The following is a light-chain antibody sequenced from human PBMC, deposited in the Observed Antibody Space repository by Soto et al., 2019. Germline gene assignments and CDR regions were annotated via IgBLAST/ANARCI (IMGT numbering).Light chain of an antibody. V-gene: IGLV2-11*01. CDR1: SSDVGRYDY. J-gene: IGLJ1*01. Sequence: QSVLTQPRSVSGSPGQSVTISCTGTSSDVGRYDYVSWYQQHPGKAPKLIVYDVTERPSGVPDRFSGSKSGNTAPLTISGLQAEDEADYSCCSFAGSYSYVFGTGTKVTVL. CDR2: DVT. CDR3: CSFAGSYSYV.